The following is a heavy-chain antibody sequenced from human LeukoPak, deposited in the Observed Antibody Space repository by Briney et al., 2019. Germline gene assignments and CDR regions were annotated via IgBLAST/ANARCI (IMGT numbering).Heavy chain of an antibody. CDR1: GYTFTSYY. CDR3: AREPGIAAAGRGLFGY. CDR2: INPSGGST. Sequence: ASVKVSCKASGYTFTSYYMHWVRQAPGQGLEWMGIINPSGGSTSYAQKFQGRVTMTRDTSTSTVYMELSSLRSEDTAVYYCAREPGIAAAGRGLFGYWGQGTLVTVSS. V-gene: IGHV1-46*01. J-gene: IGHJ4*02. D-gene: IGHD6-13*01.